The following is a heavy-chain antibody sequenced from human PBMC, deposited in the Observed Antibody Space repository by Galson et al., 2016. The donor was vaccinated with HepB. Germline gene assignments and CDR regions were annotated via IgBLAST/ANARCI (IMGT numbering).Heavy chain of an antibody. Sequence: SLRLSCAASGFTFSRFWMSWVGQAPGKGLEWVAMIKQDGSEKYYVDSMKGRFTITTDRAKTSLLLQMNSLTVEDTALYYCASLDTDMVRTLGCWGQGTLVTVSS. V-gene: IGHV3-7*01. CDR3: ASLDTDMVRTLGC. J-gene: IGHJ4*02. CDR1: GFTFSRFW. CDR2: IKQDGSEK. D-gene: IGHD5-18*01.